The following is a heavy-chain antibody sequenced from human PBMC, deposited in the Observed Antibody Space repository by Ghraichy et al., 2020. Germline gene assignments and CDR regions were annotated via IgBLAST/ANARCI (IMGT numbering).Heavy chain of an antibody. D-gene: IGHD3-3*01. J-gene: IGHJ6*02. Sequence: GGSLRLSCAASGFTFSSYWMSWVRQAPGKGLEWVANIKQDGSEKYYVDAVKVRFTISRDNAKNSLYLQMNSLRAEDNAVYYCARDSPSGVLVLEWLQNNYGMDVWGQGTTVTVSS. CDR3: ARDSPSGVLVLEWLQNNYGMDV. CDR2: IKQDGSEK. V-gene: IGHV3-7*01. CDR1: GFTFSSYW.